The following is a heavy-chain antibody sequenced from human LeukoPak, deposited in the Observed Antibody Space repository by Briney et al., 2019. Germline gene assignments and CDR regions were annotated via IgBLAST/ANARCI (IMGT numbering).Heavy chain of an antibody. CDR3: ARVGGRSGYYWFDY. CDR1: GGSISSYY. D-gene: IGHD3-22*01. V-gene: IGHV4-59*01. Sequence: SETLSPTCTVSGGSISSYYWSWIRQPPGKGLEWIGYIYYSGSTNYNPSLKSRVTISVDTSKNQFSLKLSSVTAADTAVYYCARVGGRSGYYWFDYWGQGTLVTVSS. J-gene: IGHJ4*02. CDR2: IYYSGST.